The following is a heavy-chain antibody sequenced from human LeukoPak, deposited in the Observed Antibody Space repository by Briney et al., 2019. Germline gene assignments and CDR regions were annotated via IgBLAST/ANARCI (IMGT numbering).Heavy chain of an antibody. J-gene: IGHJ4*02. Sequence: SETLSLTCAVYGGSFSGYYWSLIRQPPGKGLEWIGEINHSGSTNYNPSLKSRVTISVDTSKNQFSLKLSSVTAADTAVYYCARGPRPARLDYWGQGTLVTVSS. CDR3: ARGPRPARLDY. CDR2: INHSGST. CDR1: GGSFSGYY. V-gene: IGHV4-34*01.